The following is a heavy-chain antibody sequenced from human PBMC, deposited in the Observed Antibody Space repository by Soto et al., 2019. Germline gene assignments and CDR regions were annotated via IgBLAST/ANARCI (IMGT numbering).Heavy chain of an antibody. Sequence: QVQLQESGPGLVKPSGTLSLTCAVSSGSISSSNWWSWVHQPPGKGLEWIGEIYHSGSTNYNPSLKSRVTISVDKSKNQFSLKLSSVTAADTAVYYCARLVRGGPHAGEFDYWGQGTLVTVSS. CDR2: IYHSGST. V-gene: IGHV4-4*02. CDR3: ARLVRGGPHAGEFDY. J-gene: IGHJ4*02. CDR1: SGSISSSNW. D-gene: IGHD2-21*01.